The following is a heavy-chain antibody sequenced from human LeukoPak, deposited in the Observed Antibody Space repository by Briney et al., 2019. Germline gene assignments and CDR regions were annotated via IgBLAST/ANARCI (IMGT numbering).Heavy chain of an antibody. J-gene: IGHJ4*02. CDR2: INPNSGGT. V-gene: IGHV1-2*02. CDR1: GYTFTGYY. Sequence: ASVKVSCKASGYTFTGYYMHWVRQAPGQGLEWMGWINPNSGGTNYAQKFQGRVTMTRDTSISTAYMELSRLRSDDTAVYYCARPERRRGYYFDYWGQGTLVIVSS. CDR3: ARPERRRGYYFDY.